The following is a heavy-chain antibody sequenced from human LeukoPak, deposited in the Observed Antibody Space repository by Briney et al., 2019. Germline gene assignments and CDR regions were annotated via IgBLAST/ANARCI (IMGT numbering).Heavy chain of an antibody. CDR1: GGSISSSTYY. CDR3: ARALLPNSSGNDREFDY. J-gene: IGHJ4*02. CDR2: IYYGGST. V-gene: IGHV4-39*07. D-gene: IGHD6-19*01. Sequence: SETLSLTCTVSGGSISSSTYYWGWIRQPPGKGLEWIGNIYYGGSTYYNPSLKSRVTISADTSKQQFSLKLSSVTAADTAGYYCARALLPNSSGNDREFDYWGQGTLVTVSS.